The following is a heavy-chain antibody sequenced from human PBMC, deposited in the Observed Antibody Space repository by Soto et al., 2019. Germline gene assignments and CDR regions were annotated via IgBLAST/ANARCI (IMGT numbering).Heavy chain of an antibody. J-gene: IGHJ5*02. V-gene: IGHV1-2*02. D-gene: IGHD3-10*01. Sequence: ASVKCSCKASGYTFTGYFMHWVRQAPGQRLEWMGWINPYSGGADYAQSFQGRVTMTRDTSISTVYMELSRLRFDDTAGYYCARVIRGAYYNSPLDTWGQGTVVTVSS. CDR3: ARVIRGAYYNSPLDT. CDR1: GYTFTGYF. CDR2: INPYSGGA.